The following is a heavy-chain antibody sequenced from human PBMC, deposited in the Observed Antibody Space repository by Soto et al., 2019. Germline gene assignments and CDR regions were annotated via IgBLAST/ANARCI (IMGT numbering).Heavy chain of an antibody. D-gene: IGHD6-19*01. Sequence: SVKVSCKASGYTFTSYYIHWVRQAPGQGLQWMGRIIPLLGLANYAQKFQGRVTITADKSTSTAYMELSSLRSEDTAVYYCARAPYSSGWHYGLDVWGQGTTVTVSS. CDR3: ARAPYSSGWHYGLDV. J-gene: IGHJ6*02. CDR1: GYTFTSYY. CDR2: IIPLLGLA. V-gene: IGHV1-69*02.